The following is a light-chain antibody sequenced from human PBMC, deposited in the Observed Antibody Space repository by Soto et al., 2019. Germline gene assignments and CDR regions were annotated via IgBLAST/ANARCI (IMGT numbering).Light chain of an antibody. V-gene: IGKV3D-15*01. CDR1: QSVSND. CDR2: DIF. CDR3: QQYNSWPLT. J-gene: IGKJ4*01. Sequence: EMVLTQSPGTLSLSPGDRATLSCRASQSVSNDYVAWVQQKPGQAPRLVIYDIFTRATGVPTRISGSGSGTEFTLTISSLQSEDFAVYYCQQYNSWPLTFGGGTKVDIK.